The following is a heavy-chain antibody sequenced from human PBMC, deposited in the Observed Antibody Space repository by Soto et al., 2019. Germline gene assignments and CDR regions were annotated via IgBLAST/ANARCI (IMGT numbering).Heavy chain of an antibody. V-gene: IGHV3-21*01. CDR2: ISSSSSYI. D-gene: IGHD6-6*01. CDR1: GFTFSSYS. CDR3: ARVRKYSSPRGYYYYMDV. Sequence: GGSLRLSCAASGFTFSSYSMNWVRQAPGKGLEWVSSISSSSSYIYYAVSVKGRFTISRDNAKNSLYLQMNSLRAEDTAVYYCARVRKYSSPRGYYYYMDVWGKGTTVTVSS. J-gene: IGHJ6*03.